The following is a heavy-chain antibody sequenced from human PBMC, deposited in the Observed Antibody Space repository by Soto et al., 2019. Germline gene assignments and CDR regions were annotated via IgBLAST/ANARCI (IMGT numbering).Heavy chain of an antibody. V-gene: IGHV3-7*01. J-gene: IGHJ6*03. Sequence: GGSLRLSCVASEFTFSNNWMSWVRQAPGKGLEWVANIKEDGSEKYYVDSVKGRFTISRDNAKNSLYLQMASLRAEDTAMYYCARVGARYYYYHYMDVWGKGTTVTVSS. CDR1: EFTFSNNW. D-gene: IGHD1-26*01. CDR3: ARVGARYYYYHYMDV. CDR2: IKEDGSEK.